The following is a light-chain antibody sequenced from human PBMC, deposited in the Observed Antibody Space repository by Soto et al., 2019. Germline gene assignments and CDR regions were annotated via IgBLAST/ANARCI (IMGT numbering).Light chain of an antibody. CDR1: QTVSSK. CDR3: HQRKSWPRT. CDR2: DTS. Sequence: EIVLTQSPATVSSSPGERATLGLRASQTVSSKLAWYQHKPGQAPRLLIYDTSNRATGIPARFSGSGSGTDFTLTISSLEPEDFAVYYCHQRKSWPRTFGQGTKVDIK. J-gene: IGKJ1*01. V-gene: IGKV3-11*01.